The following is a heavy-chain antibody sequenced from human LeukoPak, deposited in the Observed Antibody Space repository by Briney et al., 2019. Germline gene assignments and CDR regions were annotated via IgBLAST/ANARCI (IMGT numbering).Heavy chain of an antibody. CDR1: GGSISSYY. V-gene: IGHV4-59*01. J-gene: IGHJ4*02. D-gene: IGHD5-24*01. Sequence: SETLSLTCTVSGGSISSYYWSWIRQPPGKGLEWIGYIYYRGSTNYNPSLKSRVTISVDTSKNQFSLKLSSVTAADTAVYYCARSRDGYNGGFDYWGQGTLVTVSS. CDR3: ARSRDGYNGGFDY. CDR2: IYYRGST.